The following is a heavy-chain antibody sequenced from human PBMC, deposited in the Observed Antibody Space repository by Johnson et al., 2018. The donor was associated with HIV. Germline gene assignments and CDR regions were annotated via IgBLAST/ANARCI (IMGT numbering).Heavy chain of an antibody. CDR2: LTPSGGGT. Sequence: VQLVESGGGLVQPGGSLRLSCAASGFTFSTYAMSWVRQAPGKGPEWVSALTPSGGGTYYADSVKGRFTISRDNSKNTVFLQMNSLTAEDTAVYYCAKAPGQITLDAFDFWGQGTMVTVSS. J-gene: IGHJ3*01. D-gene: IGHD3-10*01. CDR3: AKAPGQITLDAFDF. CDR1: GFTFSTYA. V-gene: IGHV3-23*04.